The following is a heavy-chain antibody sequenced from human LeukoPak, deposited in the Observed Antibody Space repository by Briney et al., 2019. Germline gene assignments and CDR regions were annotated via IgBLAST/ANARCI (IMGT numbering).Heavy chain of an antibody. CDR2: IYTSGST. J-gene: IGHJ5*02. CDR1: GGSISSYY. V-gene: IGHV4-4*07. Sequence: PSETLSLTCTVSGGSISSYYWSWIRQPAGKGLEWIGRIYTSGSTNYNPSLKSRVTMSVDTSKNQFSLKLSSVTAADTAVYYCARIAVSHYYDSSGYQYNWFDPWGQGTLVTVSS. CDR3: ARIAVSHYYDSSGYQYNWFDP. D-gene: IGHD3-22*01.